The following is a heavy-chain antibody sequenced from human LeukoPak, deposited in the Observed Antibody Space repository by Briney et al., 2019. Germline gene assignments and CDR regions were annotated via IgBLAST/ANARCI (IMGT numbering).Heavy chain of an antibody. J-gene: IGHJ5*02. V-gene: IGHV4-39*01. Sequence: PSETLSLTCTVSGGSISSSSYYWGWIRQPPGKGLEWIGSIYYSGSTYYNPSLKSRVTISVDTSKNQFSLKLSSVTAADTAVYYCAAKSGYSSGSVTWGQGTLVTVSS. CDR1: GGSISSSSYY. CDR3: AAKSGYSSGSVT. D-gene: IGHD6-19*01. CDR2: IYYSGST.